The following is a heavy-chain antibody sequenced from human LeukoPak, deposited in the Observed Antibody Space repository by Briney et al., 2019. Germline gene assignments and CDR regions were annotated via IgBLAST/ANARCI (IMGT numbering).Heavy chain of an antibody. CDR1: GYTFTSYD. J-gene: IGHJ5*02. V-gene: IGHV1-8*01. D-gene: IGHD3-3*01. Sequence: ASVKVSCKASGYTFTSYDINWVRQATGQGLEWMGWMNPNSGNTGYAQKFQGRVTMTRNTSISTAYMELSSLRSEDTAVYYCARIGAGKNWFDPWGQGTLVTVSS. CDR3: ARIGAGKNWFDP. CDR2: MNPNSGNT.